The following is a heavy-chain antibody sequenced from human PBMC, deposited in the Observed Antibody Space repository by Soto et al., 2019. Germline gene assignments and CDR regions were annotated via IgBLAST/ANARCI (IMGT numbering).Heavy chain of an antibody. CDR1: GFTFKNYA. CDR2: IGGGDGST. V-gene: IGHV3-23*01. J-gene: IGHJ4*02. Sequence: PGGSLRLSCAASGFTFKNYAMSWVRQTPGKGLEWVSTIGGGDGSTYYADSVKGRFTISRDNSRNTLYLQMNSLRAEDTAMYYCAKAPTTLSTSAGDYWGQGALVTVS. CDR3: AKAPTTLSTSAGDY. D-gene: IGHD4-17*01.